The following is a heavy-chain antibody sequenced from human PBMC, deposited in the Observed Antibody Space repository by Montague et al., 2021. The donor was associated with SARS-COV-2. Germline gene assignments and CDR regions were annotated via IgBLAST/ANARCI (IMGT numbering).Heavy chain of an antibody. CDR3: VRYSGWFYFDF. Sequence: CAISGDSVASNRGTWSWHTQSPSTEFQWLGRPYYRYKWYSDYAPSVRGRLTVNPDASKNEFSLELNYVTPEDTAVYYCVRYSGWFYFDFWGQGTLVTVSS. CDR2: PYYRYKWYS. J-gene: IGHJ4*02. D-gene: IGHD6-19*01. CDR1: GDSVASNRGT. V-gene: IGHV6-1*01.